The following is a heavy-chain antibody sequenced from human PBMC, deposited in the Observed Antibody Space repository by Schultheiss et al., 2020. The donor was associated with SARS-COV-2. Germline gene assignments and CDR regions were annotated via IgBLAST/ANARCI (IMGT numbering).Heavy chain of an antibody. V-gene: IGHV4-59*12. D-gene: IGHD2-2*02. CDR2: IYYSGST. CDR1: GGSISSYY. J-gene: IGHJ4*02. Sequence: SQTLSLTCTVSGGSISSYYWSWIRQPPGKGLEWIGYIYYSGSTNYNLSLKSRVTISVDTSKNQFSLKLSSVTAADTAVYYCARYTSTGYCSSTSCYTDYFDYWGQGTLVTVS. CDR3: ARYTSTGYCSSTSCYTDYFDY.